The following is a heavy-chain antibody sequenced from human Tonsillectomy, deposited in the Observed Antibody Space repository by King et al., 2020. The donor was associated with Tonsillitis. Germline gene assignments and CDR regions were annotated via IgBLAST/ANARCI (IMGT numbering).Heavy chain of an antibody. CDR3: ANGPVGPVAFLLGGYYVMDV. V-gene: IGHV1-18*04. D-gene: IGHD3-16*01. J-gene: IGHJ6*02. Sequence: VQLVQSGPEVKKPGASVKVSCKASGYTFNTYGVTWLRQAPGQGLEWMGWISAYNGTTKYAQKFQGRVTMTTDTSTTTAYLDLRSLTSDDTDVYYCANGPVGPVAFLLGGYYVMDVWSQGTPVTVSS. CDR1: GYTFNTYG. CDR2: ISAYNGTT.